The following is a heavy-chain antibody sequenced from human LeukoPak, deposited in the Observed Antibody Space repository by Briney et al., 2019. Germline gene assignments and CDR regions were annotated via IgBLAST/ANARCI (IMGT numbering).Heavy chain of an antibody. CDR1: GFTFSSYA. CDR3: ARDFSRRRDAFDI. Sequence: GGSLRLSCAASGFTFSSYAMHWVRQAPGKGLEYVSAISSNGGSTYYANSVKGRFTISRDNSKNTLYLQMGSLRAEDMAVYYCARDFSRRRDAFDIWGQGTMVTVSS. J-gene: IGHJ3*02. CDR2: ISSNGGST. V-gene: IGHV3-64*01. D-gene: IGHD2/OR15-2a*01.